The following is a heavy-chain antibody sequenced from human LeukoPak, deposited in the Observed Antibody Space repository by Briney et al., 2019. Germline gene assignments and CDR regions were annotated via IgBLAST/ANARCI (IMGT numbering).Heavy chain of an antibody. D-gene: IGHD3-22*01. J-gene: IGHJ4*02. Sequence: PGGSLRLSCAASGFTFDDYAMHWVRQAPGKGLEWVSGISWNSGSIGYADSVKGRFTISRDNAKNSLYLQMNSLRAEDTALYYCAKDRGYDSSGYYPDWGQGTLVTVSS. V-gene: IGHV3-9*01. CDR3: AKDRGYDSSGYYPD. CDR2: ISWNSGSI. CDR1: GFTFDDYA.